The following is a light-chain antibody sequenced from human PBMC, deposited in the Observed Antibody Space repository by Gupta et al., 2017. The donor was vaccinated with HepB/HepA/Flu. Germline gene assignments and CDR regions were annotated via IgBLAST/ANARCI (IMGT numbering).Light chain of an antibody. V-gene: IGLV1-47*02. CDR3: AAWDDSVSSLL. Sequence: QSVLTQPPSASGTPGQRVTISCSGTSSNIGNNYVDWYQHLPGTGPKLLIESTSQRPSGVPDRFSGSKSGTSASLAISGLRSEDEGDDYCAAWDDSVSSLLLGGGTKLTVL. CDR2: STS. J-gene: IGLJ2*01. CDR1: SSNIGNNY.